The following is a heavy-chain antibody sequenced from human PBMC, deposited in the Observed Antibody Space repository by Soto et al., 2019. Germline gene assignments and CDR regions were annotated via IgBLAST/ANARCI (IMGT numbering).Heavy chain of an antibody. Sequence: SETLSLTCTVSGVPISSYYWSWIRQPPGKGLEWIGYIYYSGSTNYNPSLKSRVTISVDTSKNQFSLKLNPMTAADTAVYYCARHPKKTGDFDYYYGMEVWGQGTTVTVSS. D-gene: IGHD7-27*01. CDR1: GVPISSYY. CDR3: ARHPKKTGDFDYYYGMEV. V-gene: IGHV4-59*08. J-gene: IGHJ6*01. CDR2: IYYSGST.